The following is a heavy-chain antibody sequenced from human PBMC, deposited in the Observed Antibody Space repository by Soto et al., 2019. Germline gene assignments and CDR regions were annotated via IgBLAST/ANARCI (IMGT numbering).Heavy chain of an antibody. V-gene: IGHV3-66*01. J-gene: IGHJ4*02. CDR2: IYSGGST. CDR1: GFTVSNNY. D-gene: IGHD3-10*01. Sequence: EVQLVESGGGLVQPGGSLRLSCAASGFTVSNNYMSWVRQAPGKGLEWVSVIYSGGSTYYADSVKGRFTISRDNSMNTLYLQMNSLRVEDTAVYSCARVRYYYGSGIDYWGQGTLVTVSS. CDR3: ARVRYYYGSGIDY.